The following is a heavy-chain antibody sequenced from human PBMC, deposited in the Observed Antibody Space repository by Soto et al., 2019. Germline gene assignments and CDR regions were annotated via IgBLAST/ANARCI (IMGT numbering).Heavy chain of an antibody. CDR2: SA. V-gene: IGHV1-69*01. CDR3: AREGPPDIAWFDP. Sequence: QVQLVQSGAEVKKPGSSVKVSCKASGGTFSIYTISWVRQAPGQGLEWMGGSAISAQKFQGRLTVTADESTSTVYLELSSLTSEDTAVYYCAREGPPDIAWFDPWGQGTLVSVSS. D-gene: IGHD2-15*01. CDR1: GGTFSIYT. J-gene: IGHJ5*02.